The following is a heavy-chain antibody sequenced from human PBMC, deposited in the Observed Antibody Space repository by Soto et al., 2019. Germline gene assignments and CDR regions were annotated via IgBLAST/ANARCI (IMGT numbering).Heavy chain of an antibody. CDR2: IYYSGST. V-gene: IGHV4-39*07. CDR1: GGSISSSSYY. D-gene: IGHD4-4*01. Sequence: PSETLSLTCTVSGGSISSSSYYWGWIRQPPGKGLEWIGNIYYSGSTHYNPSLKSRLTISLDTSTNQFSLKLRSVTAADTAVYYCARGGDGYSPWGQGTLVTVSS. J-gene: IGHJ4*02. CDR3: ARGGDGYSP.